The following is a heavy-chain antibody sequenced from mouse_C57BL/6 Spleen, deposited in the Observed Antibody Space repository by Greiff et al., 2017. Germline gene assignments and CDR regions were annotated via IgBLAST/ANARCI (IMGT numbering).Heavy chain of an antibody. V-gene: IGHV1-52*01. CDR1: GYTFTSYW. D-gene: IGHD2-4*01. Sequence: VQLQQPGAELVRPGSSVKLSCKASGYTFTSYWMHWVKQRPIQGLEWIGNIDPSDSETHYNQKFKDKATLTVDKSSSTAYMQLSSLTSEDSAVYYCARDDDYDRAWFAYWGQGTLVTVSA. J-gene: IGHJ3*01. CDR2: IDPSDSET. CDR3: ARDDDYDRAWFAY.